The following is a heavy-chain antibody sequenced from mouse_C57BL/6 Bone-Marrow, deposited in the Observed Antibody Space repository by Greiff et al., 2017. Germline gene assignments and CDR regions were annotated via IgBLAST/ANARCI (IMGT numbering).Heavy chain of an antibody. CDR1: GYTFTSYW. V-gene: IGHV1-59*01. J-gene: IGHJ2*01. Sequence: QVQLQQPGAELVRPGTSVKLSCKASGYTFTSYWMHWVKQRPGQGLEWIGVIDPSDSYTNYNQKFKGKATLTVDTSSSTAYMQLSSLTSEDSAVYYCARLNADLYYGYWGQGTTLTVSS. CDR2: IDPSDSYT. CDR3: ARLNADLYYGY.